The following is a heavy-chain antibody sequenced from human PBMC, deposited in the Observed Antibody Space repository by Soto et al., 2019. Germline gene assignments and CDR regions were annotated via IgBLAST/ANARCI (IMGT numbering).Heavy chain of an antibody. Sequence: QVQLQESGPGLVKPSETLSLTCTVSGGSISSYYWSWIRQPPGKGLEWIGYIYYSGSTNYNPSPKSRVTISVDTSKNQFSLKLSSVTAADTAVYDCASLTGYCSGGSCYPHPWGQGTLVTVSS. CDR3: ASLTGYCSGGSCYPHP. CDR2: IYYSGST. V-gene: IGHV4-59*08. J-gene: IGHJ5*02. D-gene: IGHD2-15*01. CDR1: GGSISSYY.